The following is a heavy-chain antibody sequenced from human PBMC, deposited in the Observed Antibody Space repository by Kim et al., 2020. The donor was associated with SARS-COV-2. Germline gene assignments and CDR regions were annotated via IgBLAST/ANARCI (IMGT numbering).Heavy chain of an antibody. CDR2: ISPDGSVT. D-gene: IGHD3-16*01. J-gene: IGHJ4*02. V-gene: IGHV3-74*01. CDR3: AFRSGSYDIGWDY. CDR1: GLTFSSRW. Sequence: GGSLRLSCAASGLTFSSRWMHWVRQGPGKGLEWVSFISPDGSVTVYADSVKGRFTISRDNAKKTLYLQINSLRAEDAAVYYCAFRSGSYDIGWDYWGQGTLVTVSS.